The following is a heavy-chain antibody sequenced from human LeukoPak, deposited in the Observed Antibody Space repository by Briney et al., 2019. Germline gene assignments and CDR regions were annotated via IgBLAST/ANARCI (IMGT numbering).Heavy chain of an antibody. Sequence: GRSLRLSCAASGFTFNKYAMHWVRQAPGKGLEWVAVVSYLGNDKFYADSVKGRFTISRDNSKNTLYLQMNSLRAEDTAVYYCAKDGLDCSSTSCSRTKWFDPWGQGTLVTVSS. J-gene: IGHJ5*02. D-gene: IGHD2-2*01. CDR3: AKDGLDCSSTSCSRTKWFDP. CDR1: GFTFNKYA. V-gene: IGHV3-30-3*01. CDR2: VSYLGNDK.